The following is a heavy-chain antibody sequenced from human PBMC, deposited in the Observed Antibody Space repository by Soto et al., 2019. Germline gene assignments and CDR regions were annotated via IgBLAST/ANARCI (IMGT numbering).Heavy chain of an antibody. CDR3: TNWGSSSGDY. CDR1: GFTFSSYS. J-gene: IGHJ4*02. CDR2: ITSSSSPYI. Sequence: EVQLVESGAGLVKPGGSLRLSCAASGFTFSSYSMNWVRQAPGKGLEWVSCITSSSSPYIYYADSVKGRFTISRDNAKNSLYLQMNSLRAEDTAVYYCTNWGSSSGDYWGQGTLVTVSS. D-gene: IGHD6-6*01. V-gene: IGHV3-21*01.